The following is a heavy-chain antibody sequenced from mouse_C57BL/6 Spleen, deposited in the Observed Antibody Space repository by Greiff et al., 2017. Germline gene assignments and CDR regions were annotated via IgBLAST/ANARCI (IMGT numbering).Heavy chain of an antibody. CDR1: GFTFSDYG. CDR3: ARKFRAY. V-gene: IGHV5-17*01. Sequence: EVKLMESGGGLVKPGGSLKLSCAASGFTFSDYGMHWVRQAPEKGLEWVAYISSGSSTIYYADTVKGRFTSSRDNAKNTLFLQMTSLRSEDTAMYYCARKFRAYWGQGTLVTVSA. CDR2: ISSGSSTI. J-gene: IGHJ3*01.